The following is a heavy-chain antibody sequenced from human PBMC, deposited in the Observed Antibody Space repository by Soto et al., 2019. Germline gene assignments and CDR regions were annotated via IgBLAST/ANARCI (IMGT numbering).Heavy chain of an antibody. CDR3: AADTRHFYSSGGMGPYYYYGMDV. D-gene: IGHD6-19*01. CDR2: IVVGSGNT. Sequence: SVKVSCKASGFTFTSSAVQWVRQARGQRLEWIGWIVVGSGNTNYTQKFQERVTITRDMSTSTAYMELSSLRSEDTAVYYCAADTRHFYSSGGMGPYYYYGMDVWGQGTTVTVSS. CDR1: GFTFTSSA. J-gene: IGHJ6*02. V-gene: IGHV1-58*01.